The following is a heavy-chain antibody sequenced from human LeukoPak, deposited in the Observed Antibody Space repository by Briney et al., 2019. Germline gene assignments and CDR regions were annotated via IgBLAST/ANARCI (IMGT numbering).Heavy chain of an antibody. D-gene: IGHD2-21*02. V-gene: IGHV3-23*01. Sequence: GSLRLSCAASGFTFSSYAMSWVRQAPGKGLEWVSGITNSGGGTFYADSVKGRFTISRDNSKNTLYLQMNNLRAEDTAIYYCAKKGAVTATGYFDYWGQGTLVTVSS. CDR2: ITNSGGGT. CDR1: GFTFSSYA. J-gene: IGHJ4*02. CDR3: AKKGAVTATGYFDY.